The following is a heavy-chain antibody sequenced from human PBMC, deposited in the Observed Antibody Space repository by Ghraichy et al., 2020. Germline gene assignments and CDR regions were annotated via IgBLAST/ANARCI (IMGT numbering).Heavy chain of an antibody. CDR1: GFTFSSYA. CDR3: AKDLYYGVGYFQH. J-gene: IGHJ1*01. CDR2: ISGSGGSI. Sequence: GGSLRLSCAASGFTFSSYAMSWARQAPGKGLEWVSTISGSGGSIYYVDSVKGRFAISRDNSKNTLYLQMNSLRAEDTAVYYCAKDLYYGVGYFQHWGQGTLVTVSS. D-gene: IGHD3-10*01. V-gene: IGHV3-23*01.